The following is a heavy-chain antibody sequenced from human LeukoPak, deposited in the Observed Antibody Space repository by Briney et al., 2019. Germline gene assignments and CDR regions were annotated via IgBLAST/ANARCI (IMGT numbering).Heavy chain of an antibody. Sequence: GGSLRLSCEPSGFSFSTYSMNWVRQAPGKGLEWISYISISSTTIYYADSVKGRFTISRDNSKNMLYLQMNSLRTEDTAVYYCATLRSDSSGWYYFDYWGQGTLVTVSS. CDR3: ATLRSDSSGWYYFDY. D-gene: IGHD6-19*01. V-gene: IGHV3-48*01. J-gene: IGHJ4*02. CDR2: ISISSTTI. CDR1: GFSFSTYS.